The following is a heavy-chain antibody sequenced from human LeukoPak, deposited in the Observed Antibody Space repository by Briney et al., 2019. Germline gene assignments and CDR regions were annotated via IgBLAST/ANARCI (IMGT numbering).Heavy chain of an antibody. CDR3: ARRSGSYFSHFAY. Sequence: PSETQSLTCSLSGGSISSSGYYWGWIRQPPGQGLEWIGSMYYSGTTYYNPSLKSRVTISVDTSKNQFSLKLTSVTAADTAVYYCARRSGSYFSHFAYWGQGYLVTVSS. CDR1: GGSISSSGYY. V-gene: IGHV4-39*01. CDR2: MYYSGTT. J-gene: IGHJ4*02. D-gene: IGHD1-26*01.